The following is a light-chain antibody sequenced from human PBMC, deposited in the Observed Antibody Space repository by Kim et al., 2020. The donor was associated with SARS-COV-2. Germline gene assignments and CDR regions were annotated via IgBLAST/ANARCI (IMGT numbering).Light chain of an antibody. CDR2: GAS. CDR1: QSVSSN. CDR3: QQYNNWPYT. V-gene: IGKV3-15*01. Sequence: IVMTQSPATLSVSPGERATLSCRASQSVSSNLAWYQQKPGQAPRLLIYGASTRATGIPARFSGSGSGTEFTLTISSLQSEDFAVYYCQQYNNWPYTFGQATKLEI. J-gene: IGKJ2*01.